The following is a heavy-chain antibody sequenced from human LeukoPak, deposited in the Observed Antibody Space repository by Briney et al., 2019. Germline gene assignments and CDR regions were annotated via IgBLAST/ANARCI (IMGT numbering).Heavy chain of an antibody. D-gene: IGHD5-18*01. CDR1: GFTFNGYS. V-gene: IGHV3-48*01. CDR3: ARETTYSSDY. CDR2: ISSSGSTL. J-gene: IGHJ4*01. Sequence: GGSLRLSCTASGFTFNGYSMIWVRQAPGKGLEWLSYISSSGSTLVYADSVKGRFTISRDNAKNSVYLQMNSLRAEDTAVYYCARETTYSSDYWGHGTLVTVSS.